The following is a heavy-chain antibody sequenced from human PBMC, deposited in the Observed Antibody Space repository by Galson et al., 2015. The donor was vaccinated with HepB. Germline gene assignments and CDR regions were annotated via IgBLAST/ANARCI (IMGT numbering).Heavy chain of an antibody. D-gene: IGHD4/OR15-4a*01. V-gene: IGHV3-33*01. J-gene: IGHJ5*02. Sequence: SLRLSCAASGFSFSSYGIHWVRRAPGKGLAWVAVIWPDGSRTYYADSVKGRFTISRDNSKNTLALQISGLRAEDTAVYYCARWGANSSPASIVDPWGQGTLFTVSS. CDR3: ARWGANSSPASIVDP. CDR1: GFSFSSYG. CDR2: IWPDGSRT.